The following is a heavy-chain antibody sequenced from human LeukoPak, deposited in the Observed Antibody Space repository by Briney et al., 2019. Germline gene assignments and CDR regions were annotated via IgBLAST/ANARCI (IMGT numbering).Heavy chain of an antibody. CDR2: ISWDGGST. CDR1: GFTFDDYA. J-gene: IGHJ6*03. V-gene: IGHV3-43D*03. CDR3: AKDREGYYYYMDV. Sequence: GGSLRLSCAASGFTFDDYAMHWVHQAPGKGLEWVSLISWDGGSTYYADSVKGRFTISRDNSKNSLYLQMNSLRAEDTALYYCAKDREGYYYYMDVWGKGTTVTVSS.